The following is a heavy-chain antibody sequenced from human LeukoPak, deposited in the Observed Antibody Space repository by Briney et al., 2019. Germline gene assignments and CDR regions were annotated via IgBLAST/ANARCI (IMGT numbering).Heavy chain of an antibody. V-gene: IGHV1-2*02. CDR2: INPNSGGT. CDR3: ARSEVTTTFDY. Sequence: ASVKVSCKASGYSFTGYYIHWVRQAPGQGLEWVGWINPNSGGTNYAQKFQGRVTMTRDTSISTAYMELSRLRSDDTAVYYCARSEVTTTFDYWGQGTLVTVSS. D-gene: IGHD4-11*01. CDR1: GYSFTGYY. J-gene: IGHJ4*02.